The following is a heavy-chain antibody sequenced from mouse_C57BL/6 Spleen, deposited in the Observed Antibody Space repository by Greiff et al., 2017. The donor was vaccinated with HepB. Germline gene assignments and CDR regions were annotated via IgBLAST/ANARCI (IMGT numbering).Heavy chain of an antibody. CDR3: ARLGEGSWYFDV. CDR1: GYTFTDYK. D-gene: IGHD4-1*01. J-gene: IGHJ1*03. CDR2: NDPNNGTT. Sequence: VQLQQPGPELVKPGASVKMSCKASGYTFTDYKMHWVKQSHGKGLEWIGINDPNNGTTNYNQKFKSKATLTVDQSSSTAYMQRNILTSEDSAVYYCARLGEGSWYFDVWGTGTTVTVSS. V-gene: IGHV1-39*01.